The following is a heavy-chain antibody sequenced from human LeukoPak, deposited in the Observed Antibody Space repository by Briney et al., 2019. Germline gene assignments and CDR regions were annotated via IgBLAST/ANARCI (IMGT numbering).Heavy chain of an antibody. D-gene: IGHD2-15*01. V-gene: IGHV3-53*01. CDR2: IYGDGRT. CDR1: GFTVYSNH. J-gene: IGHJ4*02. CDR3: ARGWLQLATAFDY. Sequence: PGGSLRLSCAASGFTVYSNHMSWVRQAPETGPEWVSVIYGDGRTYYADSVKGRFTISRDNSKNTLYLQMNNLRTEDTAAYYCARGWLQLATAFDYCGQGTPVTVSS.